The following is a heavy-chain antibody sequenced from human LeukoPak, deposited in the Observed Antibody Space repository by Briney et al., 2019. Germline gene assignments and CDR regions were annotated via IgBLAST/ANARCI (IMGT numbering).Heavy chain of an antibody. CDR3: ARAGPLYDSSGYYYVPPKYYFDY. D-gene: IGHD3-22*01. J-gene: IGHJ4*02. Sequence: SETLSLTCAVSGGSISSSNWWSWVRQPPGKGLEWIGEIYHSGSTNYNPSLKSRVTISVDTSKNQFSLKLSSVTAADTAVYYCARAGPLYDSSGYYYVPPKYYFDYWGQGTLVTVSS. CDR1: GGSISSSNW. V-gene: IGHV4-4*02. CDR2: IYHSGST.